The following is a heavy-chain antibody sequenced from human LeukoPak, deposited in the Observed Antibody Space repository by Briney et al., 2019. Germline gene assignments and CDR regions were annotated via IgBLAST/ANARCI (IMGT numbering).Heavy chain of an antibody. CDR2: ISHDGSNK. V-gene: IGHV3-30-3*01. J-gene: IGHJ6*02. CDR1: GFTFSSYA. Sequence: PGRSLRLSCAASGFTFSSYAMHWVRQAPGKGLEWVAVISHDGSNKYYADSVKGRFTISRDNSKNTLYLQMNSLRAEDTAVYYCARYDCSSTSCYGMDVWGQGTTVTVSS. CDR3: ARYDCSSTSCYGMDV. D-gene: IGHD2-2*01.